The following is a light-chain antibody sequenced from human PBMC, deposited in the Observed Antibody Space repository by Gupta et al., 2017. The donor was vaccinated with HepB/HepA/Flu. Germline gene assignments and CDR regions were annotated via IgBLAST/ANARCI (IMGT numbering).Light chain of an antibody. J-gene: IGLJ3*02. V-gene: IGLV3-21*04. CDR2: YDS. Sequence: SYVLTQPPSVSVAPGKTARITCGGNNIGSKSVHWYQQKPGQAPVVVIYYDSDRPSGIPERFSGSNSRNTATLTISRVEAVDEADYYCQVWDRSSDLWVFGGGTKLTVL. CDR3: QVWDRSSDLWV. CDR1: NIGSKS.